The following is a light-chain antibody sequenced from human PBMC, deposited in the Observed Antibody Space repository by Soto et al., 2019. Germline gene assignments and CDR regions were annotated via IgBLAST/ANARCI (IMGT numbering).Light chain of an antibody. Sequence: QPALTQPASVSGSPGQSITISCTGTSSDVGSYNLVSWYQQHPGKAPKLMIYEGSKRPSGGSNRFSGSKSGNTASLTISGLQAEDEADYYCCSYAGSSTLVFGGGTKLTVL. CDR3: CSYAGSSTLV. V-gene: IGLV2-23*01. J-gene: IGLJ2*01. CDR2: EGS. CDR1: SSDVGSYNL.